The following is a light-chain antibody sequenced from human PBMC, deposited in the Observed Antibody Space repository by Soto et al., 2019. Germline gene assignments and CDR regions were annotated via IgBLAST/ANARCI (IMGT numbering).Light chain of an antibody. Sequence: DIQMTQSPSSLSASVGDRVTITCRASQGISTSLAWYQQKPGKVPKLLIHAASTLQSGVPSRFSGSGSGTDFTLTISSLQPEEVATYYCQKYTRAPWTVGQGTKVEIK. CDR1: QGISTS. V-gene: IGKV1-27*01. J-gene: IGKJ1*01. CDR2: AAS. CDR3: QKYTRAPWT.